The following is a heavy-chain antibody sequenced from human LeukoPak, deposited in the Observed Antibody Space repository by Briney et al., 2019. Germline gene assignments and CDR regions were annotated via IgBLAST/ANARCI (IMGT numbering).Heavy chain of an antibody. D-gene: IGHD6-19*01. V-gene: IGHV4-34*01. CDR2: INHSGST. CDR1: GGSFSGYY. Sequence: PSETLSLTCAVYGGSFSGYYWSWIRQPPGKGLEWIGEINHSGSTNYNPSLKSRVTISVDTSKNQFSLKLSSVTAADTAVYYCARGNPGIAVAGTGYMDVWGKGTTVTVSS. CDR3: ARGNPGIAVAGTGYMDV. J-gene: IGHJ6*03.